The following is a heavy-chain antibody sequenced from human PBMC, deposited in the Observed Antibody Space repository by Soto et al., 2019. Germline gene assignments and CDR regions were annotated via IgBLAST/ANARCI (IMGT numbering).Heavy chain of an antibody. Sequence: EVQLVESGGGLVKPGGSLRLSCAASGFTFSSYSMNWVRQAPGKGLEWVSSISSSSSYMYYADSVKGRFTISRDNAKNSLYLQMNSLRAEDTAVYYCARDYYDSSGYLAFLDYWGQGTLVTVSS. V-gene: IGHV3-21*01. CDR3: ARDYYDSSGYLAFLDY. J-gene: IGHJ4*02. CDR1: GFTFSSYS. D-gene: IGHD3-22*01. CDR2: ISSSSSYM.